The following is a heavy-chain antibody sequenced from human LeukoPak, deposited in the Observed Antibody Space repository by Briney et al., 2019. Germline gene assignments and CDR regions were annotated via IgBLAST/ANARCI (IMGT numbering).Heavy chain of an antibody. J-gene: IGHJ4*02. CDR1: GGSFSGYY. CDR2: INHSGST. V-gene: IGHV4-34*01. CDR3: ARITIFGVVSDY. Sequence: PSETLSLTCAVYGGSFSGYYWSWIRQPPGRGLEWIGEINHSGSTNYNPSLKSRVTISVDTSKNQFSLKLSSATAADTAVYYCARITIFGVVSDYWGQGTLVTVSS. D-gene: IGHD3-3*01.